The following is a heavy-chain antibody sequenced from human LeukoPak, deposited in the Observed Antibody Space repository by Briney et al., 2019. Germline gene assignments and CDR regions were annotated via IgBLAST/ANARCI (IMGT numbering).Heavy chain of an antibody. Sequence: GGSLRLSCPASGFTFSSYSMNWVRQAPGKGLEWVSSISSSSSYIYYADSVKGRFNISRDNAKNSLYLQMNSLRAEDTAVYYCARDESSGYSYGYWGQGTLVTVSS. J-gene: IGHJ4*02. CDR3: ARDESSGYSYGY. CDR2: ISSSSSYI. CDR1: GFTFSSYS. V-gene: IGHV3-21*01. D-gene: IGHD3-22*01.